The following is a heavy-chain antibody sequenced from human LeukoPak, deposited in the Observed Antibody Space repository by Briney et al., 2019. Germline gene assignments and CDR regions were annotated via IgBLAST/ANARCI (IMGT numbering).Heavy chain of an antibody. J-gene: IGHJ4*02. V-gene: IGHV1-8*01. CDR2: MNPNSGNA. Sequence: ASVKVSCKASGYTFTSYDINWVRQATGQGLEWMGWMNPNSGNAGYAQKLQGRVTMTRNTSISTAYMELSSLRSEDTAVYYCARDRSPAPGRSYGRGHFDYWGQGTLVTVSS. CDR1: GYTFTSYD. D-gene: IGHD5-18*01. CDR3: ARDRSPAPGRSYGRGHFDY.